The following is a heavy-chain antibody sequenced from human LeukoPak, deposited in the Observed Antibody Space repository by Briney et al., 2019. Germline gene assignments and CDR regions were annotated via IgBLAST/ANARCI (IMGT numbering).Heavy chain of an antibody. V-gene: IGHV4-31*03. D-gene: IGHD2-15*01. CDR2: IYYSGST. CDR1: GGSISSGDYY. CDR3: ARAHCSGGRCYSDYYYGMDV. Sequence: KTSQTLSLTCTVSGGSISSGDYYWSWIRQHPGKGLEWIVYIYYSGSTNYNPSLRSRVTISVDTSKTQTSLKLSSVTAADTAVYYCARAHCSGGRCYSDYYYGMDVWGQGTTVTVSS. J-gene: IGHJ6*02.